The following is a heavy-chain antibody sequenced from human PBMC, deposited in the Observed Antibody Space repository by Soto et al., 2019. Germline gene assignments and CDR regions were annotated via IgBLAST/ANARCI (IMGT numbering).Heavy chain of an antibody. CDR1: GGSFSGYY. V-gene: IGHV4-34*01. D-gene: IGHD3-3*01. J-gene: IGHJ3*02. CDR2: INHSGST. Sequence: PSETLSLTCAVYGGSFSGYYWSWIRQPPGKGLEWIGEINHSGSTNYNPSLKSRVTISVDTSKNQFSLKLSSVTAADTAVYYCARAHDFWSGYYALHDAFDIWGQGTMVTVSS. CDR3: ARAHDFWSGYYALHDAFDI.